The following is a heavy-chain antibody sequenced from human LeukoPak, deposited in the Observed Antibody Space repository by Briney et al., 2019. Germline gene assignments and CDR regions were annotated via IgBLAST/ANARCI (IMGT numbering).Heavy chain of an antibody. V-gene: IGHV3-21*01. CDR1: RFSFRGYT. D-gene: IGHD2-2*03. J-gene: IGHJ4*02. CDR3: ASLPMDRTSVPGY. CDR2: ISTDSSYI. Sequence: GGSLRLSCAASRFSFRGYTINSVPQAPGKGLEWVSSISTDSSYIYYADSVKGRFTISRDNAKNSLYLQMNSLRAEDTAVYYCASLPMDRTSVPGYWGQGTLVTVSS.